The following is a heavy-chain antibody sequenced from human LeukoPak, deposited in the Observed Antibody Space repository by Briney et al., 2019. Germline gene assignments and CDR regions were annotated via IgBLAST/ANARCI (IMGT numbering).Heavy chain of an antibody. V-gene: IGHV1-2*02. CDR3: ARDSPRIGGMVVAGTGFDY. CDR2: INPDSGGT. Sequence: GASVKVSCKASGYTFSGYYMHWVRQAPGQGLEWMGWINPDSGGTEYSQKFQGGVTMTRDTSITTVFMEVTSLASDDTAVYFCARDSPRIGGMVVAGTGFDYWGQGTLVAVSS. J-gene: IGHJ4*02. CDR1: GYTFSGYY. D-gene: IGHD6-19*01.